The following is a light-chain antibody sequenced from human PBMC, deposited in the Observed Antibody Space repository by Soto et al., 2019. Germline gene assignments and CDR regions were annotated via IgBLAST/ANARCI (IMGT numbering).Light chain of an antibody. J-gene: IGKJ1*01. CDR2: DAS. Sequence: EIVLTQSPGTLSLSPGERATLSCRASQTVKTRSLAWYQQKPGQAPRLLIYDASSRATGIPDRFSGSGSGTDFTLTISRLEPEDFAVYYCQHYGSASWTFGLGTKVDIK. CDR3: QHYGSASWT. CDR1: QTVKTRS. V-gene: IGKV3-20*01.